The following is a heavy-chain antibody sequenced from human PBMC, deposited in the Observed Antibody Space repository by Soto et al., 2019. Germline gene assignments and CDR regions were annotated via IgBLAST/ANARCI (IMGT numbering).Heavy chain of an antibody. CDR3: SRSLFGGVIVMEAFDI. CDR2: IYYSGST. CDR1: GGSISSYY. Sequence: QVQLQESGPVLVKPSETLSLTCTVSGGSISSYYWSWIRQPPGKGLEWIGYIYYSGSTNYTPSLKSLVTISVDTSKNLFFLKRISVTAADTAVYYCSRSLFGGVIVMEAFDIWGQVTMVTVSS. J-gene: IGHJ3*02. D-gene: IGHD3-16*02. V-gene: IGHV4-59*01.